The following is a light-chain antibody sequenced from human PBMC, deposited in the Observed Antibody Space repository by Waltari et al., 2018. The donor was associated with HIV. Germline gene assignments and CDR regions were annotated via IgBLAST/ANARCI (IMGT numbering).Light chain of an antibody. Sequence: QSVLPQPPSASGPPGQRVPISCSGSSSQIGSNTVNWYQQHPGKAPKRLSYSNNQLPSGVPDRFSGSKSGTSASLAISGLQSEDEADYYCAAWHDSLNGSWVFGGGTKLTVL. CDR2: SNN. J-gene: IGLJ3*02. CDR1: SSQIGSNT. CDR3: AAWHDSLNGSWV. V-gene: IGLV1-44*01.